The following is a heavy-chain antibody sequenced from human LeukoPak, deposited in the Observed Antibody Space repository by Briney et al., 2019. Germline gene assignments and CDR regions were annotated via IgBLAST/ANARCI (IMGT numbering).Heavy chain of an antibody. D-gene: IGHD1-26*01. J-gene: IGHJ4*02. CDR2: FSGSGGST. Sequence: GSLRLSCAASGFTFSSYAMSWVRQAPGKGLECVSAFSGSGGSTNYADSVKGRFTISRDNSKNTLYLQMNSLRAEDTAVYYCAKAPSPYSGSLQPFDYWGQGALVTVSS. CDR3: AKAPSPYSGSLQPFDY. CDR1: GFTFSSYA. V-gene: IGHV3-23*01.